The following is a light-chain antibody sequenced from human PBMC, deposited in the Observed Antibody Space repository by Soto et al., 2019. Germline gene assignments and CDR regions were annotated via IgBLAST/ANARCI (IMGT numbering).Light chain of an antibody. CDR1: SSDVGGYNY. CDR3: GSYAGSSFWV. J-gene: IGLJ3*02. V-gene: IGLV2-11*01. Sequence: QSALTQPRSVSGSPGQSVTISCTGTSSDVGGYNYVSWYQQHPGKAPKLMIYDVSKRPSGVPDRFSGSKSGITASLTISGLQAEDEADYCGGSYAGSSFWVYGGGTKLTVL. CDR2: DVS.